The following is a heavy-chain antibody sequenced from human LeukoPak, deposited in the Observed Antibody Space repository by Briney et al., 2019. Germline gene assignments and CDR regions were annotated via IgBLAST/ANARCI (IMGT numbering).Heavy chain of an antibody. CDR3: ARVERYNGDYGWFDP. CDR2: IYHSGGT. J-gene: IGHJ5*02. D-gene: IGHD4-17*01. CDR1: GGSISSSTNW. V-gene: IGHV4-4*02. Sequence: SGTLSLTCAVSGGSISSSTNWWSWVRQPPGKGLEWIGEIYHSGGTNYNPSLKSRVTISMDTSKNQFSLRLRSVTAADTAMYYCARVERYNGDYGWFDPWGQGNLVTVSS.